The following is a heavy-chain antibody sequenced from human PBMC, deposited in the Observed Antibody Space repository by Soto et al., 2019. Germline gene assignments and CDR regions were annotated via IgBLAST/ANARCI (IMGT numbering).Heavy chain of an antibody. CDR1: GFTFSNHY. CDR3: ERDAKILQPVASDEASEV. CDR2: IKQDGSWK. D-gene: IGHD2-2*01. J-gene: IGHJ3*01. Sequence: EVQLVESGGGLVQPGGSLRLSCEASGFTFSNHYMSWVRQAPGKGLEWVANIKQDGSWKFYVDSVKGRFTISRDNAKNSVHMQMDSLRVEDTAVYYCERDAKILQPVASDEASEVWGQGTMVTVSS. V-gene: IGHV3-7*01.